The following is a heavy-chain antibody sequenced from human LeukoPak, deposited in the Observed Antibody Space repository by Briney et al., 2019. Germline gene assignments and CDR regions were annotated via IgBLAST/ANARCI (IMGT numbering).Heavy chain of an antibody. CDR1: GGSISSSSYY. J-gene: IGHJ3*02. CDR3: ARQTGDRPNDAFDI. Sequence: SETLSLTCTVSGGSISSSSYYWGWIRQPPGKGLEWIGSIYYSGSTYYNPSLKSRVTISVDTSKNQFSLKLSSVTAADTAVYYCARQTGDRPNDAFDIWGQGTMVTVSS. V-gene: IGHV4-39*01. D-gene: IGHD7-27*01. CDR2: IYYSGST.